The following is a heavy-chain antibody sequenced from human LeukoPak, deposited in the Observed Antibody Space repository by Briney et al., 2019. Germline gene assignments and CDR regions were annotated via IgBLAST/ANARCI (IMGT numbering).Heavy chain of an antibody. D-gene: IGHD6-13*01. V-gene: IGHV1-8*03. CDR2: MNPNSGNT. J-gene: IGHJ6*03. CDR1: GYTFTSYD. Sequence: ASVKVSCKASGYTFTSYDINWVRQATGQGLEWMGWMNPNSGNTGYAQKFQGRVAITRNTSISTAYMELSSLRSEDTAVYYCARGSPKQQLVLIGGLAYYYMDVWGKGTTVTVSS. CDR3: ARGSPKQQLVLIGGLAYYYMDV.